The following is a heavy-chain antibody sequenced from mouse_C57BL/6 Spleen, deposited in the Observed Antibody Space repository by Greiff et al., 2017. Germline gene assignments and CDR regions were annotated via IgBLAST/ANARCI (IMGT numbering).Heavy chain of an antibody. CDR1: GYTFTSYG. J-gene: IGHJ1*03. CDR3: ARSGYSNYEWYFDV. D-gene: IGHD2-5*01. Sequence: QVQLKESGAELARPGASVKLSCQASGYTFTSYGISWVKQRTGQGLEWIGEIYPRSGNTYYNEKFKGKATLTADKSSSTAYMELRSLTSEDSAVYFCARSGYSNYEWYFDVWGTGTTVTVSS. CDR2: IYPRSGNT. V-gene: IGHV1-81*01.